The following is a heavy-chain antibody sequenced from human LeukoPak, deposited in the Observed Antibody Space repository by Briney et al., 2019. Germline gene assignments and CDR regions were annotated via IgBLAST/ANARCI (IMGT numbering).Heavy chain of an antibody. CDR1: GYXFTNYW. J-gene: IGHJ4*02. V-gene: IGHV5-51*01. D-gene: IGHD1-26*01. CDR3: ARISSGSFDY. Sequence: GESLKISRNASGYXFTNYWIGWVRQMPGKGLEWMGIIYPGNSDTRYSPPFQGQVTISADKSISTAYLQWSSLKASDTAIYYCARISSGSFDYWGQGTLVTVSS. CDR2: IYPGNSDT.